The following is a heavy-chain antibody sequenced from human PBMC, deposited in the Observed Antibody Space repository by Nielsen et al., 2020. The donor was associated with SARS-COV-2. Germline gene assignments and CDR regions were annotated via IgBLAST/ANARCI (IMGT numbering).Heavy chain of an antibody. Sequence: SETLSLTCTVSGGSISSYYWSWIRQPPGKGLEWIGYIYYSGSTNYNPSLKSRVTISVDTSKNQFSLKLSSVTAADTAVYYCARGTTAAGFNWFDPWGQGTLVTVSS. CDR1: GGSISSYY. D-gene: IGHD6-13*01. CDR2: IYYSGST. V-gene: IGHV4-59*12. CDR3: ARGTTAAGFNWFDP. J-gene: IGHJ5*02.